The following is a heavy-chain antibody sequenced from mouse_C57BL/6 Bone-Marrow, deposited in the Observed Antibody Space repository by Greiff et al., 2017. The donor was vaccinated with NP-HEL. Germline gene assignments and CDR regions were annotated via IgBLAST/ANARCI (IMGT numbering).Heavy chain of an antibody. CDR2: INPSNGGT. CDR3: ARLRFGNCDV. Sequence: QVHVKQPGTELVKPGASVKLSCKASGYTFTSYWMHWVKQRPGQGLEWIGNINPSNGGTNYNEKFKSKATLTVDKSSSTAYMQLRSLTSEDSAVYYCARLRFGNCDVWGTGTTVTVSS. D-gene: IGHD1-1*01. CDR1: GYTFTSYW. V-gene: IGHV1-53*01. J-gene: IGHJ1*03.